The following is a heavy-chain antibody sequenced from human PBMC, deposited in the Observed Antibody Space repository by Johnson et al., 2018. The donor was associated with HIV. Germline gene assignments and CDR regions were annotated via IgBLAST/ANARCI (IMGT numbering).Heavy chain of an antibody. V-gene: IGHV3-23*04. CDR1: GFIFSSYA. D-gene: IGHD2-2*01. CDR3: ARQVYCSSTSCSSAFDI. Sequence: EVHLVESGGGVVRPGGSLRLSCAASGFIFSSYAMSWVRQAPGKGLEWVSAISGSGGSTYYADSVKGRFTISRDNSKNTLYLQMNSLRAGDTAVYYCARQVYCSSTSCSSAFDIWGQGTVVTVSS. CDR2: ISGSGGST. J-gene: IGHJ3*02.